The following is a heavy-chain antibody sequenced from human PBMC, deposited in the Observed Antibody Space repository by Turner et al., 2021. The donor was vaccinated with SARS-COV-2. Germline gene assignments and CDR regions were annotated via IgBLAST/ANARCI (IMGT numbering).Heavy chain of an antibody. CDR1: GFTVSSNY. V-gene: IGHV3-66*01. D-gene: IGHD3-10*01. Sequence: EVQLVESGGGLVQPGGSLRLSCAAAGFTVSSNYINWVRQAPGKGLEWVSVIYSGGSTFYADSVKGRFTISRDNSKNTLYLQMNSLRAEDTAVYYCARFGGYRGDNDFWGQGTLVTVSS. CDR3: ARFGGYRGDNDF. J-gene: IGHJ4*02. CDR2: IYSGGST.